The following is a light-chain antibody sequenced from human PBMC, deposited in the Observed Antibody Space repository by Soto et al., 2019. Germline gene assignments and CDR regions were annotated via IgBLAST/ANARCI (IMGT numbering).Light chain of an antibody. J-gene: IGKJ4*01. Sequence: IQMTQSPSSLSASVGDGVTITCRASQSISSYLNWYQQKPGKAPKLLIYAASSLQSGVPLRFSGSGSGTDFTLTISSLQPEDFATYYCQQSYSTPLTFGGGSKVDIK. V-gene: IGKV1-39*01. CDR3: QQSYSTPLT. CDR2: AAS. CDR1: QSISSY.